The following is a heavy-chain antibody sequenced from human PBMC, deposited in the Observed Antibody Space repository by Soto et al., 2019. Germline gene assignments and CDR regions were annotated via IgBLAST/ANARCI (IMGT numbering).Heavy chain of an antibody. V-gene: IGHV3-23*01. CDR1: GFTFSSYA. CDR2: ISGSGGST. Sequence: QAVGSLRLSCAASGFTFSSYAMSWVRQAPGKGLEWVSAISGSGGSTYYADSVKGRFTISRDNSKNTLYLQMNSLRAEDTAVYYCAKPPTPHTAMVTTWFDPWGQGTLVTVSS. J-gene: IGHJ5*02. D-gene: IGHD5-18*01. CDR3: AKPPTPHTAMVTTWFDP.